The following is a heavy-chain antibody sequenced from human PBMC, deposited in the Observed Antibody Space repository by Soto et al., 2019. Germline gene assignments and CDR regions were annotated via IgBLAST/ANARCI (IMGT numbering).Heavy chain of an antibody. J-gene: IGHJ5*02. CDR2: ISISGTSV. D-gene: IGHD3-10*01. Sequence: QVQLVESGGGLVKPGGSLRLSCTASGFTFSDYYMGWIRQAPGEGLEYMSYISISGTSVYYADSVKGRFTISRDNTRNSLYLQMNSLSAEDTAMYYCAIVPYGSGTNWFDPWGQGALVTVSS. CDR3: AIVPYGSGTNWFDP. CDR1: GFTFSDYY. V-gene: IGHV3-11*01.